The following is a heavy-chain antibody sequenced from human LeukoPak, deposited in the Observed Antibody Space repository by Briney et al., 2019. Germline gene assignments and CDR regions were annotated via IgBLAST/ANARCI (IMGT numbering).Heavy chain of an antibody. D-gene: IGHD5-12*01. CDR1: GGTFSSYA. CDR3: VSYSGYDFIVDY. Sequence: ASVTVSCKSSGGTFSSYAISWVRQAPGQGLEWMGGIIPIFGTANYAQKFQGRVTITADESTSTAYMELSSLRSEDTAVYYCVSYSGYDFIVDYWGQGTLVTVSS. CDR2: IIPIFGTA. V-gene: IGHV1-69*01. J-gene: IGHJ4*02.